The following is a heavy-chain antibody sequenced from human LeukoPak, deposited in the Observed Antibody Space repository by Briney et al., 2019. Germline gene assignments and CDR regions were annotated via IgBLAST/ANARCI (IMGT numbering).Heavy chain of an antibody. CDR2: ISNSGDAT. CDR3: ARGRDQQQLVPFWFDP. J-gene: IGHJ5*02. V-gene: IGHV3-21*01. D-gene: IGHD6-13*01. Sequence: GGSLRLSCAASGFTFSSYAMSWVRQAPGKGLEWVSTISNSGDATYYADSVKGRFTISRDNAKNSLYLQMNSLRAEDTAVYYCARGRDQQQLVPFWFDPWGQGTLVTVSS. CDR1: GFTFSSYA.